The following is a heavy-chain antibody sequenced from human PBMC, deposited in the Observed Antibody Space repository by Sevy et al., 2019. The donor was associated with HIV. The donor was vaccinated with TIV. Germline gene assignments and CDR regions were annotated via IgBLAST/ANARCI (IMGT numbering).Heavy chain of an antibody. CDR3: ARLECSGEDNCYNH. CDR1: GASIRSYS. J-gene: IGHJ5*02. Sequence: SETLSLTCNVSGASIRSYSWTWIRQPPGKGLEWIGNIFYRGTTDYNPSLKSRVIISVDTSQNQVSLWVNSVTASDTAVYFCARLECSGEDNCYNHWGQGTPVTVSS. V-gene: IGHV4-59*01. D-gene: IGHD2-15*01. CDR2: IFYRGTT.